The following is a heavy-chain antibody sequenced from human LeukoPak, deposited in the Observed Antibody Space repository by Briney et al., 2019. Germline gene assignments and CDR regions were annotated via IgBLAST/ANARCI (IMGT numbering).Heavy chain of an antibody. CDR2: INPNSGGT. Sequence: ASVKVSSKASGYIFTAYYIHWVRQAPGQGLEWMGWINPNSGGTTFAQTFQDRVTMTRDTSISTVYMELSSLRSDDTAVYYCTRDPPRRCSGVTCYPYWGQGTLVTVSS. V-gene: IGHV1-2*02. CDR1: GYIFTAYY. CDR3: TRDPPRRCSGVTCYPY. D-gene: IGHD2-15*01. J-gene: IGHJ4*02.